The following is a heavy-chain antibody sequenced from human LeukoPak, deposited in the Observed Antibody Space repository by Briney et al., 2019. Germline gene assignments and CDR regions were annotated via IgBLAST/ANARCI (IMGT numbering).Heavy chain of an antibody. CDR3: ATLRPRQQLVVDH. D-gene: IGHD6-13*01. CDR2: ISSSGSTK. CDR1: GFTFSSYE. Sequence: GGSLRLSCAASGFTFSSYEMNWVRQAPGKGLEWVSYISSSGSTKYYADSVKGRFTISRDNALNSLYLQMSSLRAEDTAVYYCATLRPRQQLVVDHWGQGTLVTVSS. V-gene: IGHV3-48*03. J-gene: IGHJ4*02.